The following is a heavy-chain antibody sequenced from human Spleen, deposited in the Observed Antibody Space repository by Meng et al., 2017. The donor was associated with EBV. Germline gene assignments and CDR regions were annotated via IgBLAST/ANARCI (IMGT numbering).Heavy chain of an antibody. D-gene: IGHD3-10*02. CDR1: RGSISSHNR. J-gene: IGHJ4*02. V-gene: IGHV4-4*02. CDR3: ASRVPPYYYDY. Sequence: QGRPRGSGPGLGNLSGTLSLTVGGSRGSISSHNRWNWVRQSPERGLEWIGEISHGGSTNYNPSLRSRVTMSVDKSKNQFSLNLTSVTAADTAVYYCASRVPPYYYDYWGRGTLVTVSS. CDR2: ISHGGST.